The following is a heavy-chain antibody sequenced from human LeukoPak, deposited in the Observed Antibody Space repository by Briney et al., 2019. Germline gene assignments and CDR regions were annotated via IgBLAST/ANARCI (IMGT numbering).Heavy chain of an antibody. J-gene: IGHJ4*02. D-gene: IGHD3-10*01. CDR1: GYSFTRYA. V-gene: IGHV1-3*01. CDR2: IDAGNGDT. CDR3: ARDPGMVRGVIISNFDY. Sequence: GASVKVSCKASGYSFTRYAIQWVRQAPGQSLEWLGWIDAGNGDTKYSQKFQGRVTFTRDTSASTAYMELSALRAEDTAVYYCARDPGMVRGVIISNFDYWGQGTLVTVSS.